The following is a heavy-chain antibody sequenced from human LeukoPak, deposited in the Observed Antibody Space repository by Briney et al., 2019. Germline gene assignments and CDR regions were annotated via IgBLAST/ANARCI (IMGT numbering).Heavy chain of an antibody. CDR3: ARDPSSVTLYFFDY. CDR2: IDANNGDT. J-gene: IGHJ4*02. V-gene: IGHV1-2*02. Sequence: ASVKISCKASGYTFRGNYIHWLRQAPGQGLEWMGWIDANNGDTKSAQKFQGRVTLSRDTSISTAYMDLSSLSPDDAAVYYCARDPSSVTLYFFDYWGQGTLVTVSS. D-gene: IGHD4-11*01. CDR1: GYTFRGNY.